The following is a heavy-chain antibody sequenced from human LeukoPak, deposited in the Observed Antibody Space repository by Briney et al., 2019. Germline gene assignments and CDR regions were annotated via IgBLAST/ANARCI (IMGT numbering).Heavy chain of an antibody. D-gene: IGHD3-22*01. CDR1: GGSISSHY. V-gene: IGHV4-59*08. CDR3: ARHYPYDSGGYYNAFDY. J-gene: IGHJ4*02. Sequence: SETLSLTCTVSGGSISSHYWSWIRQPPGKGLEWIGYIYYSGSTNYNPSLKSRVTISVDTSKNQFSLKLSSVTAADTAVYYCARHYPYDSGGYYNAFDYWGQGTLVSVSS. CDR2: IYYSGST.